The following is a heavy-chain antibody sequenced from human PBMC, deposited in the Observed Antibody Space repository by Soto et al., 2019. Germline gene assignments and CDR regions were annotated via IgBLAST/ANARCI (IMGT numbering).Heavy chain of an antibody. CDR2: INPSGGST. V-gene: IGHV1-46*01. D-gene: IGHD6-19*01. Sequence: GASVKVSCKASGYTFTSYYMHWVRQAPGQGLEWMGIINPSGGSTSYAQKFQGRVTMTRDTSTSTVYMELSSLRSEDTAVYYCARDRSSAVAGKPHYYGMDVWGQGTTVTVSS. CDR1: GYTFTSYY. J-gene: IGHJ6*02. CDR3: ARDRSSAVAGKPHYYGMDV.